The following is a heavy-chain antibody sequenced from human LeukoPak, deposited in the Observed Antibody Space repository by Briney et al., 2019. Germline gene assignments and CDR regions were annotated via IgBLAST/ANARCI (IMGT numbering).Heavy chain of an antibody. D-gene: IGHD6-19*01. CDR2: ISWNSGSI. J-gene: IGHJ4*02. Sequence: PGRSLRLSCAASGFTFDDYAMHWVRQAPGKGLEWVSGISWNSGSIGYADSVKGRFTISRDNAKNSLYLQMNSLRAEDTALYYCAKDWGIAVAGPSYIFDYWGQGTLVTVSS. V-gene: IGHV3-9*01. CDR1: GFTFDDYA. CDR3: AKDWGIAVAGPSYIFDY.